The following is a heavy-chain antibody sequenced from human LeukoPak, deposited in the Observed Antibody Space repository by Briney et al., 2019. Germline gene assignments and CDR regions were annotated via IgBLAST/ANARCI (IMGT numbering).Heavy chain of an antibody. CDR2: IYTSGST. Sequence: ASETLSLTCTVSGGSISSYYWSWIRQPAGKGLEWIGRIYTSGSTNYNPSLKSRVTMSVGTSKNQFSLKLSSVTAADTAVYYCARTRRASGYSYGYYAFDIWGQGTMVTVSS. CDR3: ARTRRASGYSYGYYAFDI. V-gene: IGHV4-4*07. D-gene: IGHD5-18*01. CDR1: GGSISSYY. J-gene: IGHJ3*02.